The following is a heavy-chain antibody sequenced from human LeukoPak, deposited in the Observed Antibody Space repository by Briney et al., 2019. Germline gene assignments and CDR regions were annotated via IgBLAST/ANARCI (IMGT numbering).Heavy chain of an antibody. D-gene: IGHD6-6*01. CDR3: AKDSGIAAQGSDAFDI. CDR2: VSYDGSNK. CDR1: GFTFSSYG. V-gene: IGHV3-30*18. J-gene: IGHJ3*02. Sequence: GGSLRLSCAASGFTFSSYGMHWVRQAPGKGLEWVAVVSYDGSNKYYADSVKGRFTISRDNSKNTLYLQMNSLRAEDTAVYYCAKDSGIAAQGSDAFDIWGQGTMVTVSS.